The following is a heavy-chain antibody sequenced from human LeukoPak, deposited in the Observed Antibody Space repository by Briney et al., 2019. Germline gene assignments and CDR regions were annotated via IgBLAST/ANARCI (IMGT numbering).Heavy chain of an antibody. CDR2: IYHSGST. CDR1: GGSISSGGYY. J-gene: IGHJ4*02. CDR3: ARDNGEGSSWSRRLFDY. V-gene: IGHV4-30-2*01. D-gene: IGHD6-13*01. Sequence: PSQTLSLTCTVSGGSISSGGYYWSWIRQPPGKGLGWIGYIYHSGSTYYNPSLKSRVTISVDRSKNQFSLKLSSVTAADTAVYYCARDNGEGSSWSRRLFDYWGQGTLVTVSS.